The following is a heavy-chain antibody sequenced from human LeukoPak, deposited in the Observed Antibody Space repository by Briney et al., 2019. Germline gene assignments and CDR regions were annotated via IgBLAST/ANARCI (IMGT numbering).Heavy chain of an antibody. D-gene: IGHD3-22*01. CDR2: IYYSGST. J-gene: IGHJ4*02. CDR1: GGSISSYY. Sequence: SETLSLTCTVSGGSISSYYWSWIRQPPGKGLEWIGYIYYSGSTNYNPSLKSRVTISVDTSKNQFSLKLSSVTAADTAVYYCARGRRFRRITMIVVVITPFDYWGQGTLVTVSS. V-gene: IGHV4-59*12. CDR3: ARGRRFRRITMIVVVITPFDY.